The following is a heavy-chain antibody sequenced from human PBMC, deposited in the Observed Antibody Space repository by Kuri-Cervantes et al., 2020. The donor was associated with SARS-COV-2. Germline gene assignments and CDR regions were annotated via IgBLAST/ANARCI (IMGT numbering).Heavy chain of an antibody. J-gene: IGHJ4*02. V-gene: IGHV3-30*09. CDR3: ARDLYGSGSYYTLNFDH. Sequence: GESLKISCVASGIIFSSYPMHWVRQAPGKGLEWVAVISFDGTNEDYADSVRSRFAISRDNSKDTLYLQMNSLRPEDTAVYYCARDLYGSGSYYTLNFDHWGQGALVTVSS. CDR2: ISFDGTNE. CDR1: GIIFSSYP. D-gene: IGHD3-10*01.